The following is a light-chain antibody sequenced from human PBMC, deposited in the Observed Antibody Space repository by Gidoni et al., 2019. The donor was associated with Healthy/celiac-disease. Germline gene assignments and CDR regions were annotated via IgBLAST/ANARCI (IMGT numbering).Light chain of an antibody. CDR3: AAWDDTLSGPRVV. Sequence: QSVLTLPPSASGTPGQRVSISCSGSSPIFGSHYVDWYQQLPGTATKLLIYRNNQRPSGDPDRFSGAMSGTSASLAISGLQSDDEADYYCAAWDDTLSGPRVVFGGGTKLTVL. J-gene: IGLJ2*01. CDR2: RNN. V-gene: IGLV1-47*01. CDR1: SPIFGSHY.